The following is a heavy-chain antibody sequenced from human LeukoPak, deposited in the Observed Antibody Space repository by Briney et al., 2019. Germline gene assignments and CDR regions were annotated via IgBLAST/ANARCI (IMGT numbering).Heavy chain of an antibody. CDR1: GFNLQNYA. D-gene: IGHD3-10*01. V-gene: IGHV3-23*01. CDR2: VSGSENNI. J-gene: IGHJ4*02. Sequence: GGSLRLSCVGSGFNLQNYAMSWVRQAPGKGLEWVSGVSGSENNIYYADSVKGRFTISRDNSKNTLYLQMNRLRVKDTAVYYCAKGGGSGSPGDFGKWGQRALLTLSS. CDR3: AKGGGSGSPGDFGK.